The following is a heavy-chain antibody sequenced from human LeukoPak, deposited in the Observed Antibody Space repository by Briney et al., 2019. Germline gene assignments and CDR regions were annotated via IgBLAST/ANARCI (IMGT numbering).Heavy chain of an antibody. V-gene: IGHV1-2*04. CDR3: ARGGSSGCYLPNYFDY. Sequence: ASVKVSCKATGYTFTGYYMYWVRQAPGQGLEWMGWINPNSGGTNYAQKFQGWVTMTRDTSISTAYMELSRLRSDETAVYYCARGGSSGCYLPNYFDYWGQGTLVTVSS. J-gene: IGHJ4*02. CDR1: GYTFTGYY. CDR2: INPNSGGT. D-gene: IGHD1-26*01.